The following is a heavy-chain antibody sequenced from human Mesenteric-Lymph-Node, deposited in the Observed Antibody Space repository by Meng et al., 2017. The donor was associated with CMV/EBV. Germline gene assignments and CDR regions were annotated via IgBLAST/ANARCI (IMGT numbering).Heavy chain of an antibody. V-gene: IGHV1-2*02. D-gene: IGHD3-22*01. Sequence: ASVKVSCKASGYTFTGYYVHWVRQAPGQGLEWMGWINPKSGGTYYAQNFQGRVTVTRDTSISTAYMELNRLTSDDTAVYYCATERGRELYYDSSGYLAVWGQGTLVTVSS. CDR2: INPKSGGT. CDR1: GYTFTGYY. J-gene: IGHJ4*02. CDR3: ATERGRELYYDSSGYLAV.